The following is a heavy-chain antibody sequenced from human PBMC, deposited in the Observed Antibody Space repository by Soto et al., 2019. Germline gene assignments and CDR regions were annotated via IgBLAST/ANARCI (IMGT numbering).Heavy chain of an antibody. D-gene: IGHD6-19*01. CDR1: GGTFSSYA. CDR2: IIPIFGTA. V-gene: IGHV1-69*13. J-gene: IGHJ4*02. CDR3: ALSRSSGWFFDY. Sequence: SVKVSCKASGGTFSSYAISWVRQAPGQGLEWMGGIIPIFGTANYAQKFQGRVTITADESTSTAYMELSSLRSEDTAVYYCALSRSSGWFFDYWGQGTLVTVSS.